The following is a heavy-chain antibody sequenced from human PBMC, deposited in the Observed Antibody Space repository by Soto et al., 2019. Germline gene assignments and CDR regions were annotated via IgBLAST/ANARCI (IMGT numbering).Heavy chain of an antibody. CDR1: GYTFSNYG. D-gene: IGHD2-2*01. CDR3: ARVVPGAEAWFGP. Sequence: SVKVSCNTSGYTFSNYGITWVRQAPGQPLEWLGWISLYSDGTNYAQKFQGRVSMTTDTSTTTAYMELRSLRSDDTAVYYCARVVPGAEAWFGPWGQGTLVTVSS. J-gene: IGHJ5*02. CDR2: ISLYSDGT. V-gene: IGHV1-18*01.